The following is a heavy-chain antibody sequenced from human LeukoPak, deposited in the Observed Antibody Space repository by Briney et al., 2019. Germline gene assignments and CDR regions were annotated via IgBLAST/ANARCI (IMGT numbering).Heavy chain of an antibody. D-gene: IGHD3-22*01. CDR1: GFTVSSNY. J-gene: IGHJ3*02. Sequence: PGGSLRLSCAASGFTVSSNYMSWVRQAPGEGLEWVSVIYSGGSTYYTDSVKGRFTISRDNSKNTVFLQMNSLRAEDTAVYFCAGDRDSSVDDAFDIWGQGTMVTVSS. CDR2: IYSGGST. CDR3: AGDRDSSVDDAFDI. V-gene: IGHV3-53*01.